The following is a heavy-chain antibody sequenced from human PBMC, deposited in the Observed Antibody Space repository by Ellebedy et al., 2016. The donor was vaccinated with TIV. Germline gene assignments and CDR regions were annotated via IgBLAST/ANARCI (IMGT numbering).Heavy chain of an antibody. CDR2: INSDGSST. CDR1: GFTFSSYW. J-gene: IGHJ4*02. D-gene: IGHD1-26*01. V-gene: IGHV3-74*01. CDR3: AREGVWDGHD. Sequence: GESLKISCAASGFTFSSYWMHWVRQAPGKGLVWVSRINSDGSSTSYADSVKGRFTISRDNAKNTLHLQMNSLRGEDTAVYYCAREGVWDGHDWGQGTLVTVSS.